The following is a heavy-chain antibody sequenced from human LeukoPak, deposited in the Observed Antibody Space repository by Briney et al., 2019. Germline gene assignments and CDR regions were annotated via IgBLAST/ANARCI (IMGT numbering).Heavy chain of an antibody. V-gene: IGHV4-39*01. CDR2: IYYSGST. J-gene: IGHJ3*02. D-gene: IGHD4-11*01. CDR3: ARYSTTGDAFDI. CDR1: GGSISSSDYH. Sequence: SETLSLTCTVSGGSISSSDYHWGCIRQPPGKGLGWIGTIYYSGSTYYNPSLKSRVTMSVDTSKNQFSLKLSSVTAADTAVYYSARYSTTGDAFDIWGQGTMVTVSS.